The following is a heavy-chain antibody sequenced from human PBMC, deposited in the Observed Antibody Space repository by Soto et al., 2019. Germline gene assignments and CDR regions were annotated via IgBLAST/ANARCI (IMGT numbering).Heavy chain of an antibody. CDR1: GFTFSTYW. Sequence: VQLVESGGGVVQPGESLRLSCAASGFTFSTYWMTWVRQAPGKGPEWVANIKQTGSEKYYVDSVKGRFTISRDNAKNSLYLQMNSLRAEDTAVYYCVRAMDVWGQGTTVTVSS. V-gene: IGHV3-7*01. CDR3: VRAMDV. CDR2: IKQTGSEK. J-gene: IGHJ6*02.